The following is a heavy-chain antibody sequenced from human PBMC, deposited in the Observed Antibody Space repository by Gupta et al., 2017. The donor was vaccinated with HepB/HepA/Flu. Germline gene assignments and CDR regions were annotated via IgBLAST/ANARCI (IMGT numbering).Heavy chain of an antibody. Sequence: QVQLVESGGGVVQPGRSLRLSCAASGFTFSRYGMHWVRQAPGKGLEWVAVIWYDGSNKYYADSVKGRFTISRDNSKNTLYLQMNSLRAEDTAVYYCARDSSSWPNYYYYYGMDVWGQGTTVTVSS. J-gene: IGHJ6*02. V-gene: IGHV3-33*01. CDR3: ARDSSSWPNYYYYYGMDV. D-gene: IGHD6-13*01. CDR2: IWYDGSNK. CDR1: GFTFSRYG.